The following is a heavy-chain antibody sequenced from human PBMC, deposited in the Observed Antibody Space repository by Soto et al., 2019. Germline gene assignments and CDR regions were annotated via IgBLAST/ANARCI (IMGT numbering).Heavy chain of an antibody. CDR2: INHRGNT. Sequence: TSETLSLTCAFYGGSFNDYYWSLIRQPPGKGLDWIGEINHRGNTNDNPSLKNRVTISVDTSRNQVSLKLSSVTAADTAIYYCARRTSGITAAATGYYFDYWARGALVTVSS. CDR1: GGSFNDYY. J-gene: IGHJ4*02. D-gene: IGHD6-13*01. CDR3: ARRTSGITAAATGYYFDY. V-gene: IGHV4-34*01.